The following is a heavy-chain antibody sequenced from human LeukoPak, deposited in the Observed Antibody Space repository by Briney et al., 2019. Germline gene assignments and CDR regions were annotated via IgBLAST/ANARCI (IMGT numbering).Heavy chain of an antibody. J-gene: IGHJ4*02. CDR2: IYTSGST. CDR3: ARVSLVRGAPDYYFDY. V-gene: IGHV4-4*07. CDR1: GDSISNYY. Sequence: SETLSLTCTVSGDSISNYYWSWIRQPAGKGLEWIGRIYTSGSTNYNPSLKSRVTMSVDTSKNQFSLKLSSVTAADTAVYYCARVSLVRGAPDYYFDYWGRGTLVTVSS. D-gene: IGHD3-10*01.